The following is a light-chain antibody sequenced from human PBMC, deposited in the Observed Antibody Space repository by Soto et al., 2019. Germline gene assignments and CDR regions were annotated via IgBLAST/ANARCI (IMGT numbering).Light chain of an antibody. CDR2: DAS. CDR3: QQYNIWPLT. Sequence: EIVMTQSPATLSVSPGERATLSCRASQSVSTKLAWYQQKPGQAPRLLIYDASTRATGLPARFSGSGSGTEFTLTISSLQSEDFAVYYCQQYNIWPLTFGGGTRVEI. CDR1: QSVSTK. V-gene: IGKV3-15*01. J-gene: IGKJ4*01.